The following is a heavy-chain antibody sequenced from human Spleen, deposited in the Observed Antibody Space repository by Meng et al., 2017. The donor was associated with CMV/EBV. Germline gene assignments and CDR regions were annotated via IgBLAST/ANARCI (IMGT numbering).Heavy chain of an antibody. Sequence: GGSLRLSCVVSGFTFRRYRMNWVRQAPGKGLEWVSSISGSGSSIKYADSLKGRFTISRDNAKNSLYLQMNSLRAEDTAIYYCARDRVPEPPLAWPQLWGEDFWGQGTVVTVSS. V-gene: IGHV3-21*06. CDR3: ARDRVPEPPLAWPQLWGEDF. CDR2: ISGSGSSI. D-gene: IGHD1-1*01. CDR1: GFTFRRYR. J-gene: IGHJ4*02.